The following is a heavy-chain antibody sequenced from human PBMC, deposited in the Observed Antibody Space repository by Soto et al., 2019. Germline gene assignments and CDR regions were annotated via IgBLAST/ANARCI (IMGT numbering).Heavy chain of an antibody. CDR2: FYYTGGT. CDR1: GGSISSSGSY. Sequence: SETLSLTCTVSGGSISSSGSYWGWVRQPPGKGLEWIVSFYYTGGTYSTYYNPSLKSRVTISVDTPKRQFSLKLSSVTAADTAVYYCARLVGSSWWNYYYGMDVWGQGTTVTVSS. CDR3: ARLVGSSWWNYYYGMDV. D-gene: IGHD6-13*01. V-gene: IGHV4-39*01. J-gene: IGHJ6*02.